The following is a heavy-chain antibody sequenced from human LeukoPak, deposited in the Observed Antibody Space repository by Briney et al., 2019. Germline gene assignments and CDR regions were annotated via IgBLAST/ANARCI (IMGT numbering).Heavy chain of an antibody. CDR1: GYSISSGYY. CDR3: AKSRLVPAAIGLVDYFDY. Sequence: SETLSLTCAVSGYSISSGYYWGGIRPPPGKGREWIGMIYHSVITYYHPSLKSRVTISVDTSKNQFSLKLSSVTAADTAVYYCAKSRLVPAAIGLVDYFDYWGQGTLVTVSS. J-gene: IGHJ4*02. V-gene: IGHV4-38-2*01. D-gene: IGHD2-2*01. CDR2: IYHSVIT.